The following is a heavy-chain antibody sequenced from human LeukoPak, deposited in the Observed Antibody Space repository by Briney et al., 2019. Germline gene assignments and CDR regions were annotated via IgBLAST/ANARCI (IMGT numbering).Heavy chain of an antibody. V-gene: IGHV3-21*01. CDR3: AKAYDSSGYYVSDYFDY. CDR1: GFIFSSYS. D-gene: IGHD3-22*01. CDR2: IGGSSSSI. Sequence: GGSLRLSCAASGFIFSSYSMNWVRQAPGKGLEWVSSIGGSSSSIYYADSVKGRFTISRDNAKNSLYLQMNSLRAEDTAVYYCAKAYDSSGYYVSDYFDYWGQGTLVIVSS. J-gene: IGHJ4*02.